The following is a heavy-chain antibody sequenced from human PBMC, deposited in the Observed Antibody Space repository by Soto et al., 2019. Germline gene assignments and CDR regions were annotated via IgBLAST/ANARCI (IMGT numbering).Heavy chain of an antibody. D-gene: IGHD6-13*01. CDR2: FNAGTGDT. CDR1: GYTFISYA. CDR3: ARDPGGAAAGTNFAY. Sequence: GASVKVSCKASGYTFISYALHWVRQAPGQRLEWMGWFNAGTGDTKYSQKFQGRVTLTWDTSATTAYMELSSLTSEDTGVYYCARDPGGAAAGTNFAYWGLGTLVTVSS. V-gene: IGHV1-3*01. J-gene: IGHJ4*02.